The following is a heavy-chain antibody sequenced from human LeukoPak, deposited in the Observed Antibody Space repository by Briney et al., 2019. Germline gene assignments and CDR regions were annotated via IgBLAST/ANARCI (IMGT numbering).Heavy chain of an antibody. CDR2: ISGSGGST. D-gene: IGHD3-10*01. J-gene: IGHJ4*02. Sequence: GGSLRLSCAASGFTFSSYAMSWVRQAPGKGLEWVSAISGSGGSTYYADSVKGRFTISRDNSENTLYLQMNSLRAEDTAVYYCAKSLWFGVPGPYYFDYWGQGTLVTVSS. CDR1: GFTFSSYA. CDR3: AKSLWFGVPGPYYFDY. V-gene: IGHV3-23*01.